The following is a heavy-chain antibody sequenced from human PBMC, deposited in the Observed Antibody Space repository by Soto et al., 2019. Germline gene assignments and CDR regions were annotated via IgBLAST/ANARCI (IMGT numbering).Heavy chain of an antibody. CDR2: INPSGGST. CDR3: ARDYDYVWGSYRYRSSGGMDV. D-gene: IGHD3-16*02. Sequence: GASVKVSCKASGYTFTSYYMHWVRQAPGQGLEWMGIINPSGGSTSYAQKFQGRVTMTRDTSTSTVYMELSSLRSEDTAVYYCARDYDYVWGSYRYRSSGGMDVWGQGTTVTVSS. J-gene: IGHJ6*02. V-gene: IGHV1-46*01. CDR1: GYTFTSYY.